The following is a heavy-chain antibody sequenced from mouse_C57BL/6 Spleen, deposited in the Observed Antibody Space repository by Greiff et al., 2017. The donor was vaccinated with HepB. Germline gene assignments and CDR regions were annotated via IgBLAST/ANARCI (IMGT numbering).Heavy chain of an antibody. D-gene: IGHD2-2*01. Sequence: VQLKQSGPELVKPGASVKISCKASGYSFTGYYMNWVKQSPEKSLEWIGEINPSTGGTTYNQKFKAKATLTVDKSSSTAYMQLNSLTSEDSAVDYCARTGGVTNSFAYWGQGTLVTVSA. CDR2: INPSTGGT. V-gene: IGHV1-42*01. J-gene: IGHJ3*01. CDR1: GYSFTGYY. CDR3: ARTGGVTNSFAY.